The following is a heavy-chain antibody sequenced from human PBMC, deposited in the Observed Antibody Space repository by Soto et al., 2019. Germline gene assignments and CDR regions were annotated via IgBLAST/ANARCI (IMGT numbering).Heavy chain of an antibody. CDR3: ARSPGGNQYYYGMDV. D-gene: IGHD2-15*01. J-gene: IGHJ6*02. V-gene: IGHV1-69*13. Sequence: SVKVSCKASGGTFSSYAISWVRQAPGQGLEWMGGIIPIFGTANYAQKFQGRVTITADESTSTAYMELSSLRSEDTAVYYCARSPGGNQYYYGMDVWGQGTTVTVSS. CDR1: GGTFSSYA. CDR2: IIPIFGTA.